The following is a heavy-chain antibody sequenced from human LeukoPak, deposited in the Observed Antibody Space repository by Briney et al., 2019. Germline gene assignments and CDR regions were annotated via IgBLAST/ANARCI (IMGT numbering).Heavy chain of an antibody. CDR2: ISYDGSHT. CDR1: GFSFSAHA. Sequence: GGSLRLSCAASGFSFSAHAMHWVRQAPGKGLEWVAAISYDGSHTYYADSVKGRFSISRDNSKNKNTLYLQMDSLRAEDTALYYCARGYGNVILSFGEFSWGQGTLVTVSS. CDR3: ARGYGNVILSFGEFS. J-gene: IGHJ4*02. D-gene: IGHD3-10*01. V-gene: IGHV3-30*01.